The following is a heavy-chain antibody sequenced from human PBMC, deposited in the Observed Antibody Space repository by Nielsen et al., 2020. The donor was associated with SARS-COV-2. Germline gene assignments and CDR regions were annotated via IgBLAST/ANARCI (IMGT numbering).Heavy chain of an antibody. J-gene: IGHJ5*02. D-gene: IGHD3-16*01. CDR1: GGSISSGGYY. Sequence: SETLSLTCTVSGGSISSGGYYWSWIRQHPGKGLEWIGYIYYSGSTYYNPSLKSRVTISVDTSKNQFSLKLSSVTAADTAVYYCARGLVWGGRSWGQGTLVTVSS. V-gene: IGHV4-31*03. CDR3: ARGLVWGGRS. CDR2: IYYSGST.